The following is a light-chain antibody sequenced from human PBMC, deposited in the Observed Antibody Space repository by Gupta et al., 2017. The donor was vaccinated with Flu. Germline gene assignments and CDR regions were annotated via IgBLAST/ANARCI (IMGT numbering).Light chain of an antibody. Sequence: SNSNVGKNSVNWFRHLPGEPPTLLVYYDDIRPSGVSDRFSGSKSGTSASLAISGLLSEDEADYYCSTWDDRLNVYVFGPGTKVTVL. CDR1: NSNVGKNS. V-gene: IGLV1-36*01. J-gene: IGLJ1*01. CDR2: YDD. CDR3: STWDDRLNVYV.